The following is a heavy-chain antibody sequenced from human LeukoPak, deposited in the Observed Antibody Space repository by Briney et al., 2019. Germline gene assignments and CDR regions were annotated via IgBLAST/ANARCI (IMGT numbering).Heavy chain of an antibody. D-gene: IGHD4-23*01. CDR3: ARGSTTVVTLFDY. CDR1: GGSFSGYH. Sequence: SETLSLTCAVSGGSFSGYHWSWIRQTPGKGLEWIGEVSQSGGASYNPSLKSRVTISVETSKNHFSLKLSSVTAADTAVYYCARGSTTVVTLFDYWGQGTLVTVSS. J-gene: IGHJ4*02. V-gene: IGHV4-34*01. CDR2: VSQSGGA.